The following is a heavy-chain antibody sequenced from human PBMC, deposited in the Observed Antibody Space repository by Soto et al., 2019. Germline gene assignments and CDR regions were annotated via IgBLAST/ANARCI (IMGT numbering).Heavy chain of an antibody. CDR1: GFSLSTSGVG. V-gene: IGHV2-5*02. J-gene: IGHJ4*02. D-gene: IGHD2-15*01. CDR3: PHSWYCSGGSCYYTYYFDY. Sequence: QITLKESGPTLVKPTQTLTLTCTFSGFSLSTSGVGVGWIRQPPGKALEWLALIYWDDDKRYSPSLKSRLTIPKHTSKTQVVLTLPNIDPLDTATYCCPHSWYCSGGSCYYTYYFDYWGQGTLVTVSS. CDR2: IYWDDDK.